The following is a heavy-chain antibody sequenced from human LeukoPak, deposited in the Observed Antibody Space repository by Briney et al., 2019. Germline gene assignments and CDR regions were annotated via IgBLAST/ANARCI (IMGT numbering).Heavy chain of an antibody. Sequence: SETLSLTCTVSGGSISSYYWSWVRQPAGKGLEWIGRIYTSGSTNYNPSLKSRVTMSVDTSKNQFSLKLSSVTAADTAVYYCATTMVRGVMSDYWGQGTLVTVSS. V-gene: IGHV4-4*07. CDR3: ATTMVRGVMSDY. CDR2: IYTSGST. D-gene: IGHD3-10*01. J-gene: IGHJ4*02. CDR1: GGSISSYY.